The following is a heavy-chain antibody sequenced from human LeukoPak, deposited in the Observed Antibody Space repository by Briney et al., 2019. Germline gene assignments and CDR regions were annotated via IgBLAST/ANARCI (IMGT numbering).Heavy chain of an antibody. CDR1: GYTFTSYG. Sequence: ASVKVSCKASGYTFTSYGISWVRQAPGQGLEWMGIINPSGGSTSYAQKFQGRVTMTRDMSTSTVYMELSSLRSEDTAVYYCARDFGGYSGYDDYWGQGTLVTVSS. CDR2: INPSGGST. J-gene: IGHJ4*02. D-gene: IGHD5-12*01. CDR3: ARDFGGYSGYDDY. V-gene: IGHV1-46*01.